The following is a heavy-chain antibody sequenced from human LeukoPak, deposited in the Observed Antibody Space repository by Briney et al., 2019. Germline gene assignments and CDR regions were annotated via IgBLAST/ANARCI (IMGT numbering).Heavy chain of an antibody. CDR1: GFAFSSLA. J-gene: IGHJ4*02. D-gene: IGHD6-19*01. CDR3: AKDARRTNGWYFFDY. Sequence: PGGSLRLSCAASGFAFSSLAMGWVRQAPGQGLEWVSVISDSGSLTYYADSVKGRFTISRDNSKNTLFLQMNSLRAEDTAMYYCAKDARRTNGWYFFDYWGQGTLVTVSS. V-gene: IGHV3-23*01. CDR2: ISDSGSLT.